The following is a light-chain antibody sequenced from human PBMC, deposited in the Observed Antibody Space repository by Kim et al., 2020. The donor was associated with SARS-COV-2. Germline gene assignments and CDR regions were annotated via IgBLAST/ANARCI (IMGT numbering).Light chain of an antibody. V-gene: IGLV4-69*01. CDR1: SGHSSNA. J-gene: IGLJ3*02. CDR3: QTWGTGIWV. Sequence: ASVKLTCTLSSGHSSNAIAGHQQQPEKGPRYLMKLNSDGSHTKGDGIPDRFSGSSSGAERYLTISSLQSEDEADYYCQTWGTGIWVFGGGTKLTVL. CDR2: LNSDGSH.